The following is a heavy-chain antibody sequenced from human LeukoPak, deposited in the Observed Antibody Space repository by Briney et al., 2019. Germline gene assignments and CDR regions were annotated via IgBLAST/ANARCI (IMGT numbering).Heavy chain of an antibody. Sequence: GGSLRLSCAASGFTFSSYTMNWVRQAPGKGLEWVSSITKSSINKYYADSVKGRFTISRDNAKNSLYLQMNSLRGEDTALYFCARRGAVAGTGDYWGKGTLVTVSS. CDR2: ITKSSINK. CDR1: GFTFSSYT. CDR3: ARRGAVAGTGDY. J-gene: IGHJ4*02. V-gene: IGHV3-21*01. D-gene: IGHD6-19*01.